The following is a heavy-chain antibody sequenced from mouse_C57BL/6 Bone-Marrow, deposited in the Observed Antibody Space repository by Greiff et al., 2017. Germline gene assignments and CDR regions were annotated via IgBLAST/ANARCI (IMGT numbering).Heavy chain of an antibody. CDR1: GYTFTSYW. CDR3: ARNDEGNDGGYARDY. J-gene: IGHJ4*01. Sequence: QVQLQQSGAELVRPGTSVKLSCKASGYTFTSYWMHWVKQRPGQGLEWIGVIDPSDSYTNYNQKFKGKATLTVDTSSSTAYMQLSSLTSEDSAVYYCARNDEGNDGGYARDYWGQGTSVTVSS. V-gene: IGHV1-59*01. D-gene: IGHD2-2*01. CDR2: IDPSDSYT.